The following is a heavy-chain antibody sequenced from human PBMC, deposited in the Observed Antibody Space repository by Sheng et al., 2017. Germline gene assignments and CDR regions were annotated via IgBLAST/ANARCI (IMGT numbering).Heavy chain of an antibody. CDR1: GFTFSTYA. CDR3: AKDRGGGLVATIHGLSGYYYAMDV. D-gene: IGHD5-12*01. CDR2: ISGGGST. Sequence: EVQLVESGGGLIQPGGSLRLSCVVSGFTFSTYAVNWVRQAPEKGLEWVSTISGGGSTYYADSVKGRFTISRDISNNTLFLQMNSLRADDTAVYYCAKDRGGGLVATIHGLSGYYYAMDVWDQGP. J-gene: IGHJ6*02. V-gene: IGHV3-23*04.